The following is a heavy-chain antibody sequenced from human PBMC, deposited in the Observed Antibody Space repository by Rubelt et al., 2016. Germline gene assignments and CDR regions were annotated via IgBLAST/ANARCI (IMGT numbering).Heavy chain of an antibody. D-gene: IGHD6-13*01. Sequence: QVQLQESGPGLVKPSGTLSLTCAVSGGSISSSNWWSWVCQPPGKGLEWIGEINHSGSTNYNPSLKSRVTISVDTSKNQFSLRLSSVTAADTAVYYCARARRYSSTLDWGQGTLVTVSS. J-gene: IGHJ4*02. CDR1: GGSISSSNW. CDR2: INHSGST. CDR3: ARARRYSSTLD. V-gene: IGHV4-4*02.